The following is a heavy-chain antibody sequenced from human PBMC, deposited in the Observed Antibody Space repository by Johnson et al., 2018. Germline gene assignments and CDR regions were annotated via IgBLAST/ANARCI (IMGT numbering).Heavy chain of an antibody. J-gene: IGHJ3*02. CDR1: GFTFSCYG. Sequence: QVQLVESGGGVVQPGRSLRLSCAASGFTFSCYGMHCVRQAPGKGLEWVAIISNSGINKYYVDSVKGRFTISRDNSKETLYLQMNSLRTEDTAVYYCAKDQPGGAFDIWGQGTMVTVSS. V-gene: IGHV3-30*18. D-gene: IGHD1-14*01. CDR2: ISNSGINK. CDR3: AKDQPGGAFDI.